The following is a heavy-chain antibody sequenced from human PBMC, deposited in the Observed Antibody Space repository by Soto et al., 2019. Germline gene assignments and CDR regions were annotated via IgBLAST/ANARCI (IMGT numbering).Heavy chain of an antibody. V-gene: IGHV3-48*01. CDR1: GFPFSTTS. D-gene: IGHD6-19*01. CDR3: ARGPGVAVAGYNWFDP. CDR2: ISGSSKTI. Sequence: GGSLRLSCAASGFPFSTTSMNWVRQAPGKGLEWVSYISGSSKTIYYAGSVRGRFLMSRDNVKDLIYLQMNSLTAEDTAIYYCARGPGVAVAGYNWFDPWGQGTLVTVSS. J-gene: IGHJ5*02.